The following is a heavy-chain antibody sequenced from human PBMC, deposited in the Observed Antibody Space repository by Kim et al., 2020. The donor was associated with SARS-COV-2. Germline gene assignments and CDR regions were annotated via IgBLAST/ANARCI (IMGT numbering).Heavy chain of an antibody. D-gene: IGHD6-19*01. Sequence: SETLSLTCTVSGGSISSYYWSWIRQPPGKALEWIGYIYYSGSTNYNPSLKSRVTISVDTSKNQFSLKLSSVTAADTAVYYCARYRSSGWYVGYFDYWGQGTLVTVSS. CDR2: IYYSGST. J-gene: IGHJ4*02. CDR3: ARYRSSGWYVGYFDY. CDR1: GGSISSYY. V-gene: IGHV4-59*08.